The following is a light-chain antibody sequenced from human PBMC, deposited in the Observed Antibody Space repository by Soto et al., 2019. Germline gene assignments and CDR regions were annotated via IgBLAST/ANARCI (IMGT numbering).Light chain of an antibody. CDR3: QQRRNWPPLT. CDR1: QSVSSY. J-gene: IGKJ4*01. CDR2: DAS. V-gene: IGKV3-11*01. Sequence: EIVLTQPPATLSLSPGDRATLSCRASQSVSSYLAWYQQKPGQAPRLLIYDASNRATGIPARFSGSGSGTDFTLTISRLEPEDFAVYYCQQRRNWPPLTFGGGTKVEIK.